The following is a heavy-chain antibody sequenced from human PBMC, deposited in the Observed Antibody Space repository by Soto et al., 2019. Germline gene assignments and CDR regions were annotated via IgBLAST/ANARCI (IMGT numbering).Heavy chain of an antibody. V-gene: IGHV1-18*01. CDR1: GYTFTSYG. CDR2: ISAYNGNT. D-gene: IGHD5-12*01. Sequence: GASVKVSCKASGYTFTSYGISWVRQAPGQGLEWMGWISAYNGNTNYAQKLQGRVTMTTDTSTSTAYMELRSLRSDDTAVYYCARGPVATVYFYYTLDGWGQGTAVTVSS. J-gene: IGHJ6*01. CDR3: ARGPVATVYFYYTLDG.